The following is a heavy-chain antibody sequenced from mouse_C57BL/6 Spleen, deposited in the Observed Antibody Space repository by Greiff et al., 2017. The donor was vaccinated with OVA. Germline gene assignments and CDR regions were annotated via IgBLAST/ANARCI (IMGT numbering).Heavy chain of an antibody. CDR2: IDPSDSYT. J-gene: IGHJ4*01. V-gene: IGHV1-50*01. D-gene: IGHD2-14*01. CDR1: GYTFTSYW. CDR3: ARSIGRMDY. Sequence: VQLQQPGAELVKPGASVKLSCKASGYTFTSYWMQWVKQRPGQGLEWIGEIDPSDSYTNYNQKFKGKATLTVDTSSSTAYMQLSSLTSEDSAVYYCARSIGRMDYWGQGTSVTVSS.